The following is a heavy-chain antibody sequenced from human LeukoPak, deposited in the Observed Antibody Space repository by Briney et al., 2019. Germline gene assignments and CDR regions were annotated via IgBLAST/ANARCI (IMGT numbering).Heavy chain of an antibody. J-gene: IGHJ3*02. CDR2: NIPIIGTP. D-gene: IGHD2-21*02. Sequence: ASVKVSSKASGDSFNNFGISWVRQAPGQGLEWLGRNIPIIGTPKYAQKFQGRVTITADKSTSTEYLELSSLTSDDTAVYYCANLGVTGTSTAFDIWGQGTLVTVSS. CDR1: GDSFNNFG. CDR3: ANLGVTGTSTAFDI. V-gene: IGHV1-69*04.